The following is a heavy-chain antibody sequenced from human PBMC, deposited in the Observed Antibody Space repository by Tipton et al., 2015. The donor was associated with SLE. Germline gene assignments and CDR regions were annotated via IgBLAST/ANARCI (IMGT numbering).Heavy chain of an antibody. Sequence: SLRLSCAASGFTLNNYNMNWVRQAPGKGLEWVSFISSSTSYIYYADSVKGRFTISRDNAKNSLYLQMSSLRAEDTAVYYCARDVEGSGWYGLGAFDIWGQGTMVTVSS. D-gene: IGHD6-19*01. CDR1: GFTLNNYN. V-gene: IGHV3-21*01. CDR2: ISSSTSYI. J-gene: IGHJ3*02. CDR3: ARDVEGSGWYGLGAFDI.